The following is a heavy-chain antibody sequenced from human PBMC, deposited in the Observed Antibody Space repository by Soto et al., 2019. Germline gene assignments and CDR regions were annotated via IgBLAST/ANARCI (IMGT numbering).Heavy chain of an antibody. V-gene: IGHV1-2*02. Sequence: RQTPGQGLEWLGWINPHSGATNYAQKFLGRVTMSADTSASTAYMDLARLKSDDTAVYYCVRAHAIGFSSWFAPWGRGTLVTVS. D-gene: IGHD3-3*01. CDR2: INPHSGAT. J-gene: IGHJ5*02. CDR3: VRAHAIGFSSWFAP.